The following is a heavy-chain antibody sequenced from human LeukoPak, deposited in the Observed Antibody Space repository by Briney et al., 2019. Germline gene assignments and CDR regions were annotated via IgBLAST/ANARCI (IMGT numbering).Heavy chain of an antibody. CDR3: AKDPIAGVQSITIFGGFDP. Sequence: GGSLRLSCAASEFTFSSYGMHWVRQAPGKGLEWVAVISYDGSNKYYADSVKGRFTISRDNSRNTLYLQMNSLRAEDTAVYYCAKDPIAGVQSITIFGGFDPWGQGTLLTVSS. V-gene: IGHV3-30*18. J-gene: IGHJ5*02. CDR1: EFTFSSYG. CDR2: ISYDGSNK. D-gene: IGHD3-3*01.